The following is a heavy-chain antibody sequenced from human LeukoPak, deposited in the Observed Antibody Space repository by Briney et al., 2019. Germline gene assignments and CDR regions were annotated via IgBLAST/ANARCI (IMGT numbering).Heavy chain of an antibody. V-gene: IGHV3-72*01. CDR3: ATHAGMAAAGRVFDY. CDR1: GLTFSDHY. J-gene: IGHJ4*02. D-gene: IGHD6-13*01. CDR2: TRNKPNSYTT. Sequence: GGSLRLSCAASGLTFSDHYMEWVRQAPGKGLEWIGRTRNKPNSYTTEYAASVKGRFTISRDDSRNSLYLQINSLKTEDTAVYYCATHAGMAAAGRVFDYWGRGTLVTVSS.